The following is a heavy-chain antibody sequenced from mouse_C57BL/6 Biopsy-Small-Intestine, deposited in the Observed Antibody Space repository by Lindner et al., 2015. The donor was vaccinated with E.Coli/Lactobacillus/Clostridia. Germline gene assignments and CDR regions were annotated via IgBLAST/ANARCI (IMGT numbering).Heavy chain of an antibody. V-gene: IGHV1-14*01. CDR3: ARFYGDFFAY. CDR2: INPYKDGT. J-gene: IGHJ3*01. Sequence: VQLQESGPELVKPGASVKMSCKASGYTFTSYVMHWVKEKPGQGLEWIGYINPYKDGTKYNEKFKGKATLTSDKSSSTAYMELSSLTSEDSAVYYCARFYGDFFAYWGQGTLVTVSA. CDR1: GYTFTSYV. D-gene: IGHD2-13*01.